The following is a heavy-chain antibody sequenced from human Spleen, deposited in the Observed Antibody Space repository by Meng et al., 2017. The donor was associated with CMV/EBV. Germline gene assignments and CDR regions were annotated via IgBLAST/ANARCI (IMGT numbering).Heavy chain of an antibody. CDR2: VYSSGST. J-gene: IGHJ1*01. CDR1: GGSISSGDYY. CDR3: ARVYCGGDCYFQH. Sequence: SGGSISSGDYYWSWIRQHPGKGLEWIGYVYSSGSTYYIPSLKNRVTMSIDTSKNQFSLKLSSVTAADTAVYYCARVYCGGDCYFQHWGQGTLVTVSS. V-gene: IGHV4-31*02. D-gene: IGHD2-21*01.